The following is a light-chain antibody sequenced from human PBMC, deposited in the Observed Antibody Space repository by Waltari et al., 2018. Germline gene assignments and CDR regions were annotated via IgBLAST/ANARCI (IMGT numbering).Light chain of an antibody. CDR2: AAS. J-gene: IGKJ2*01. Sequence: DIQLTQSPSFLSASVGDRVTITCRASPGVSTYLAWYQQKPGKAPKLLIYAASTLLSGVPSRFSGSGSGTEFTLTISSHQPEDFASYYCQQLHSYPYTFGQGTKLEIK. V-gene: IGKV1-9*01. CDR3: QQLHSYPYT. CDR1: PGVSTY.